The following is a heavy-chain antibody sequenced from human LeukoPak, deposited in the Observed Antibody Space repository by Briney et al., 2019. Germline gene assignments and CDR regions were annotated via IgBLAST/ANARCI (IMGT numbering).Heavy chain of an antibody. CDR1: GYTFTGYY. D-gene: IGHD2-2*02. CDR2: INPNSGDT. CDR3: ARDGTIYCSSTSCYKGIDY. J-gene: IGHJ4*02. Sequence: ASVKVSCKASGYTFTGYYVHWVRQAPGQGLEWMGRINPNSGDTNYAQKFQGRVTMTRDTSISTAYMELSRLRSDDTAVYYCARDGTIYCSSTSCYKGIDYWGQGTLVTVSS. V-gene: IGHV1-2*06.